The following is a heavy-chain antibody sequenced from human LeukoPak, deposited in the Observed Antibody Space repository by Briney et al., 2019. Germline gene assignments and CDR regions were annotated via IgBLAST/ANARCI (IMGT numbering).Heavy chain of an antibody. V-gene: IGHV1-18*01. J-gene: IGHJ1*01. CDR2: ISAYNGNT. D-gene: IGHD2-15*01. CDR1: GYTFTSYG. CDR3: ARKLGYCSGGNCRAEYFQH. Sequence: ASVKVSCKASGYTFTSYGISWVRQAPGQGLEWMGWISAYNGNTNYAQKLQGRVTMTTDTSTSTAYMELRSLRSDDTAVYYCARKLGYCSGGNCRAEYFQHWGQGTLVTVSS.